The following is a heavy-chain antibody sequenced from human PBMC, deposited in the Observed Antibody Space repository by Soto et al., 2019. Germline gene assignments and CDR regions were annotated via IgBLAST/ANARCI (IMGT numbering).Heavy chain of an antibody. D-gene: IGHD5-18*01. J-gene: IGHJ4*02. CDR2: ITADSKYI. CDR3: ARDIGGFSYTKLFDF. CDR1: GFTFNTYS. Sequence: EVQLVESGGGLVKPGESLRLSWVASGFTFNTYSMDWVRQAPGKGLEWVSSITADSKYIYHADSVKGRLTISRDNAKNSLYLQMNSLRVEDTAVYYCARDIGGFSYTKLFDFWGQGTLVAVSS. V-gene: IGHV3-21*01.